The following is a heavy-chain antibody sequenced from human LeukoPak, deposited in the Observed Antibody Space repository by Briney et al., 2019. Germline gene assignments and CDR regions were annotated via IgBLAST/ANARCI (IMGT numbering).Heavy chain of an antibody. CDR1: GFTFSSHG. D-gene: IGHD4-23*01. J-gene: IGHJ1*01. V-gene: IGHV3-23*01. CDR2: ISPSGDIT. CDR3: ARDRGRTVVNLGYFQH. Sequence: HPGGSLRLSCAASGFTFSSHGMNWVRQSPGKGLEWVSGISPSGDITYYADSVMGRFTISRDNSKNTQSLQMNSLRAEDTAVYYCARDRGRTVVNLGYFQHWGQGTLVTVSS.